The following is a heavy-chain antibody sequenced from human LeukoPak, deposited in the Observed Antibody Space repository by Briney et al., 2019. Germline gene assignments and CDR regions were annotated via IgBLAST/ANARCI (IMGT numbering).Heavy chain of an antibody. J-gene: IGHJ3*02. V-gene: IGHV1-46*01. D-gene: IGHD3-22*01. Sequence: ASVKVSCKASGYTFTSYYMHWVRQAPGQGLEWMGIINPSGGSTSYAQKFQGRVTMTRDMSTSTVYMELSGLRSEDTAAYYCAADPVGSSGPDAFDIWGQGTMVTVSS. CDR3: AADPVGSSGPDAFDI. CDR2: INPSGGST. CDR1: GYTFTSYY.